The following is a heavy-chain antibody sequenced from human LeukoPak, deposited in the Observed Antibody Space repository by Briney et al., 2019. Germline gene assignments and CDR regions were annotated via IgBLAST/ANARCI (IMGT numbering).Heavy chain of an antibody. J-gene: IGHJ4*02. CDR2: MNPDSGNT. V-gene: IGHV1-8*02. CDR1: GYTFTDYD. Sequence: ASVKVSCKSSGYTFTDYDINWVRQATGQGLEWMGWMNPDSGNTGYAQKFQGRVTMTRNTSINTAYMELNSLRSEDTAVYYCARAPREKYYDSNGLPDYFDYWGQGTLVTVSS. D-gene: IGHD3-22*01. CDR3: ARAPREKYYDSNGLPDYFDY.